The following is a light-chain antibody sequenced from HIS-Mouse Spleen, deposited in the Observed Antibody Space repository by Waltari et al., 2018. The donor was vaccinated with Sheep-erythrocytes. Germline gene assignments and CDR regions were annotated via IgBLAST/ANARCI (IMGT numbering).Light chain of an antibody. CDR3: SSYAGSNNWV. J-gene: IGLJ3*02. CDR2: EVS. V-gene: IGLV2-8*01. CDR1: SSDVGGYNY. Sequence: QSALTQSPSASGSPGQSVTLSCTGTSSDVGGYNYFFWYQQHPGQAHKLMIYEVSRRPSGVPDRFSGSKSGNTASLTVSGLQAEDEADYYCSSYAGSNNWVFGGGTKLTVL.